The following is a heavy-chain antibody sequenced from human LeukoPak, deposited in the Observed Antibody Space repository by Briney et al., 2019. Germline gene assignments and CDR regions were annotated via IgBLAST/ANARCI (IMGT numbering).Heavy chain of an antibody. CDR3: ARVGRHYDFWSGYYAQSPEYYYYYYMDV. CDR1: GDSISNYY. D-gene: IGHD3-3*01. Sequence: SETLSLTCTVSGDSISNYYWSWIRQPAGKGLEWIGRIYTSGSTNYNPSLKSRVTISVDTSKNQFSLKPSSVTAADTAVYYCARVGRHYDFWSGYYAQSPEYYYYYYMDVWGKGTTVTVSS. J-gene: IGHJ6*03. V-gene: IGHV4-4*07. CDR2: IYTSGST.